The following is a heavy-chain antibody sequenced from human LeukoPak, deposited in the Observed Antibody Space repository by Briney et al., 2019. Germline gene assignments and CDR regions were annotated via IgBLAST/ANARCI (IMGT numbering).Heavy chain of an antibody. D-gene: IGHD1-26*01. Sequence: ASVKVSCKASGYTFTSYGISWVRQAPGQGLEWMGGIIPIFGTANYAQKFQGRVTITADESTSTAYMELSSLRSEDTAVYYCATPWSYRSYYFDYWGQGTLVTVSS. J-gene: IGHJ4*02. CDR1: GYTFTSYG. V-gene: IGHV1-69*13. CDR3: ATPWSYRSYYFDY. CDR2: IIPIFGTA.